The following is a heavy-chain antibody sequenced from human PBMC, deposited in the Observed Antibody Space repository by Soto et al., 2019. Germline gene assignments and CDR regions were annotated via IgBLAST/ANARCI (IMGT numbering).Heavy chain of an antibody. V-gene: IGHV3-21*01. CDR1: GFTFSSYS. D-gene: IGHD4-17*01. CDR3: ARGFVYGDYYYYGMDV. Sequence: VGSLRLSCAASGFTFSSYSMNWVRQAPGKGLEWVSSISSSSSYIYYADSVKGRFTISRDNAKNSLYLQMNSLRAEDTAVYYCARGFVYGDYYYYGMDVWGQGTTVTVSS. CDR2: ISSSSSYI. J-gene: IGHJ6*02.